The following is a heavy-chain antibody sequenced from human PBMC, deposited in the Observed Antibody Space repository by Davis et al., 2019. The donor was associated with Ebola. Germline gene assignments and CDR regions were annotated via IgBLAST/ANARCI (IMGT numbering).Heavy chain of an antibody. CDR1: GGSISSSSYY. CDR3: ARATDEDFDY. J-gene: IGHJ4*02. CDR2: IYHSGST. V-gene: IGHV4-39*07. Sequence: MPSETLSLTCTVSGGSISSSSYYWGWIRQPPGKGLEWIGSIYHSGSTNYNPSLKSRVTISVDTSKNQFSLKLSSVTAADTAVYYCARATDEDFDYWGQGTLVTVSS.